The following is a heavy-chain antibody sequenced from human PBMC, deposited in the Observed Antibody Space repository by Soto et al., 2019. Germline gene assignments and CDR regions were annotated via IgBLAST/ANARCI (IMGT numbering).Heavy chain of an antibody. CDR1: GGSFSSSSDY. D-gene: IGHD2-15*01. CDR3: ARLGRDIVVVVDYYFDY. Sequence: SETLSLTRTVSGGSFSSSSDYWGWIRQPPGKGLEWIGSIYYSGSTYYNPSLKSRVTISVDTSKNQFSLNLSSVTAADTAVYYCARLGRDIVVVVDYYFDYWGQGTLVTVS. V-gene: IGHV4-39*01. J-gene: IGHJ4*02. CDR2: IYYSGST.